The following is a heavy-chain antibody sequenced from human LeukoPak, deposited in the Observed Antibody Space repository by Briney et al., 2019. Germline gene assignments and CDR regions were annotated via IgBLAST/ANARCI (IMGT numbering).Heavy chain of an antibody. J-gene: IGHJ6*02. CDR1: GYSFTSYG. V-gene: IGHV1-18*01. CDR2: INPYNGNT. CDR3: ATDRGIAAAGTLGYYGMDV. Sequence: ASVKVSCKASGYSFTSYGITWVRQAPGQGLEWMGWINPYNGNTNYAQKLQGRVTMTEDTSTDTAYMELSSLRSEDTAVYYCATDRGIAAAGTLGYYGMDVWGQGTTVTVSS. D-gene: IGHD6-13*01.